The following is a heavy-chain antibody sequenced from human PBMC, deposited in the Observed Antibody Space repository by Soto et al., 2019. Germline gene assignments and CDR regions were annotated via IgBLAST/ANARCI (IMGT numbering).Heavy chain of an antibody. CDR2: IYYSGST. Sequence: QVQLQESGPGLVRPSETLSLTCTVSGGSFSSYYWTWIRQSPGKGLEWIGDIYYSGSTDYNPSLRGRIAISIDTSKNQFSLRLNSMTAADTAVYYCAGRDCSGTNCYYLDYYYMDVWGKGTTVTVSS. V-gene: IGHV4-59*08. CDR1: GGSFSSYY. D-gene: IGHD2-2*01. J-gene: IGHJ6*03. CDR3: AGRDCSGTNCYYLDYYYMDV.